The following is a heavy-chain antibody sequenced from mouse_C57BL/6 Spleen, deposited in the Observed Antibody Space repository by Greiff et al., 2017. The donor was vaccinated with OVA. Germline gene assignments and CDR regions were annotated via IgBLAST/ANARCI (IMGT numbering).Heavy chain of an antibody. CDR2: IYPRSGNT. V-gene: IGHV1-81*01. Sequence: VQLQESGAELARPGASVKLSCKASGYTFTSYGISWVKQRTGQGLEWIGEIYPRSGNTYYNEKFKGKATLTADKSSSTAYMELRSLTSEDSAVYFCARFVLLGYAMDYWGQGTSVTVSS. CDR1: GYTFTSYG. D-gene: IGHD1-1*01. CDR3: ARFVLLGYAMDY. J-gene: IGHJ4*01.